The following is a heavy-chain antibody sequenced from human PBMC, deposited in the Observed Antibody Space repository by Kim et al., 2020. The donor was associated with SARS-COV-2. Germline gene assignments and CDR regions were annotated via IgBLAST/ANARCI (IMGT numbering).Heavy chain of an antibody. V-gene: IGHV4-59*01. CDR2: IYYSGST. J-gene: IGHJ4*02. D-gene: IGHD1-26*01. Sequence: SETLSLTCTVSGGSISSYYWSWIRQPPGKGLEWIGYIYYSGSTNYNPSLRSRVTISVDTSKNQFSLKLSSVTAADTAVYYCARVSVVGATGLDYWGQGTLVTVSS. CDR1: GGSISSYY. CDR3: ARVSVVGATGLDY.